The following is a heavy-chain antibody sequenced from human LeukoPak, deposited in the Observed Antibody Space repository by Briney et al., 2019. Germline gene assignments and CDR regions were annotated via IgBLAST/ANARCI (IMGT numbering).Heavy chain of an antibody. D-gene: IGHD1-1*01. Sequence: PSETLSLTCTVSGGSISSSSYYWGWIRQPPGKGLEWIGSIYYSGSTYYNPSLKSRVTISVDTSKNQFSLKLSSVTAADTAVYYCARSPVHGALDAFDIWGQGTMVTVSS. V-gene: IGHV4-39*07. CDR1: GGSISSSSYY. CDR2: IYYSGST. CDR3: ARSPVHGALDAFDI. J-gene: IGHJ3*02.